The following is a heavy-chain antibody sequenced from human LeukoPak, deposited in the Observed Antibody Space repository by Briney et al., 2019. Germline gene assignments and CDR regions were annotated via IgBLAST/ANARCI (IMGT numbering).Heavy chain of an antibody. J-gene: IGHJ6*02. CDR1: GFTFSTFA. Sequence: GGSLRLSCAASGFTFSTFAMNWVRQARGKGLEWVSGISGSGTSTYYADSVKGRFTISRDNSNNTLYLHMDSLRAEDTAVYFCARAKRGTPLPISYYYYAMDVWGQGTTVTVSS. D-gene: IGHD1-1*01. CDR2: ISGSGTST. CDR3: ARAKRGTPLPISYYYYAMDV. V-gene: IGHV3-23*01.